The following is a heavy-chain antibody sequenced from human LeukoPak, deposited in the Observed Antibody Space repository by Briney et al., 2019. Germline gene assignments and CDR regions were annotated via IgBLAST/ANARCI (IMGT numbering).Heavy chain of an antibody. D-gene: IGHD3-16*02. J-gene: IGHJ4*02. CDR1: GFPFSSYA. CDR2: INCSFCGT. V-gene: IGHV3-23*01. CDR3: AKDLGITFGGVIVPPPDY. Sequence: GGSLRLSCAASGFPFSSYAMSWARDATGKGLEEVSAINCSFCGTYAADSVKGRLTISRDNSENTLYLQMNSLRAEDTAVYYCAKDLGITFGGVIVPPPDYWGRGTLVTVSS.